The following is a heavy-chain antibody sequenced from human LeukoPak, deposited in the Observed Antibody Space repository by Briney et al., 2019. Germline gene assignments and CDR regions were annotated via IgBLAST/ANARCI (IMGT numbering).Heavy chain of an antibody. D-gene: IGHD3-22*01. CDR3: ARDKTPLRLYYYDSSGAFDY. V-gene: IGHV1-46*01. CDR1: GYTFTSYY. CDR2: INPSGGST. Sequence: ASVKVSCKASGYTFTSYYMHWVRQAPGQGLEWMGIINPSGGSTSYAQKFQGRVTMTRDTSTSTVCMELSSLRSEDTAVYYCARDKTPLRLYYYDSSGAFDYWGQGTLVTVSS. J-gene: IGHJ4*02.